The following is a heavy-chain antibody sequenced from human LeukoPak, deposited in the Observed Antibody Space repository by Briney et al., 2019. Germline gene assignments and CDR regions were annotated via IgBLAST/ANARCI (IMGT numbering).Heavy chain of an antibody. V-gene: IGHV3-15*01. J-gene: IGHJ4*02. Sequence: PGGSLRLSCAASGYTFSNAWMSWVRQAPGRGLEWVGRIKRKGDDGTIDYAAPVKGRLSISRDDSKNTLYLQMNSLKSEDTAVYYCTAGTGRSDFDYWGKGTLVTVSS. CDR1: GYTFSNAW. CDR2: IKRKGDDGTI. D-gene: IGHD3/OR15-3a*01. CDR3: TAGTGRSDFDY.